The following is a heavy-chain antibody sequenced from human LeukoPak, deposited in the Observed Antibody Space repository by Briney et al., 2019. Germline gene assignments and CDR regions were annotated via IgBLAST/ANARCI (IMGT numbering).Heavy chain of an antibody. J-gene: IGHJ6*03. Sequence: SETLSLTCTVSGYSISSGYNWGWIRQPPGKGLEWIGSIYHSGSTHYNPSLKSRVTMSVDTSKNQFSLKLSSVTAADTAVYYCARDHSSSWYHAYYYYYMDVWGKGTTVTVS. CDR1: GYSISSGYN. D-gene: IGHD6-13*01. V-gene: IGHV4-38-2*02. CDR2: IYHSGST. CDR3: ARDHSSSWYHAYYYYYMDV.